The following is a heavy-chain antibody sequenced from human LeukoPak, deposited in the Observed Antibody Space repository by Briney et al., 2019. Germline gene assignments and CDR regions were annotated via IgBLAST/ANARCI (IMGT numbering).Heavy chain of an antibody. Sequence: SETLSLTCTVSGGSISSYYWSWIRQPPGKGLEWIGYIYYSGSTNYNPSLKSRVTISVDTSKNQFSLKLSSVTAADTAVYYCAGDRSGPGFDPWGQGTLVTVSS. CDR3: AGDRSGPGFDP. J-gene: IGHJ5*02. CDR2: IYYSGST. CDR1: GGSISSYY. V-gene: IGHV4-59*01.